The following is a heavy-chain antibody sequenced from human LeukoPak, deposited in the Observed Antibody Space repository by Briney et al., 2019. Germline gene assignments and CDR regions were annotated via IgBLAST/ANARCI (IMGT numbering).Heavy chain of an antibody. J-gene: IGHJ6*02. CDR2: LLYNGNT. Sequence: PSETLSLTCTVAGGSISSDVHYWDWIRQAPGKGLEWIGSLLYNGNTWYNPSLESPVTISVDTSENQFSLRLTSVNAADTALYFCTRRGSGNGGTYAGMDVWGPGTSVTVSS. CDR1: GGSISSDVHY. CDR3: TRRGSGNGGTYAGMDV. V-gene: IGHV4-39*01. D-gene: IGHD1-26*01.